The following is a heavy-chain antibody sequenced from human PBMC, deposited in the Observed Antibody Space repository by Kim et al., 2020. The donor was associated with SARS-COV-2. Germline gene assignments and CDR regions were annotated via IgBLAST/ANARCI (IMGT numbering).Heavy chain of an antibody. CDR3: ARLVNIPYGMDV. J-gene: IGHJ6*02. Sequence: RYSPSFQGQVTISADKSISTTYLQWSSLKASDTTMYYCARLVNIPYGMDVWGQGTTVTVSS. V-gene: IGHV5-51*01.